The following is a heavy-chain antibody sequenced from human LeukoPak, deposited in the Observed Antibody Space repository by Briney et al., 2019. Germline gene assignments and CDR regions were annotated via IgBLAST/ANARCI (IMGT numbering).Heavy chain of an antibody. V-gene: IGHV1-2*02. J-gene: IGHJ6*03. CDR3: ATGIYGDWAPIYYYYYYMDV. CDR2: INPNSGGT. Sequence: GASVKVSCKASGYTFTGYYMHWVRQAPGQGLEWMGWINPNSGGTNYAQKFQGRVTMTRDTSISTAYMELSRLRSDDTAVYYCATGIYGDWAPIYYYYYYMDVWGKGTTVTISS. D-gene: IGHD4-17*01. CDR1: GYTFTGYY.